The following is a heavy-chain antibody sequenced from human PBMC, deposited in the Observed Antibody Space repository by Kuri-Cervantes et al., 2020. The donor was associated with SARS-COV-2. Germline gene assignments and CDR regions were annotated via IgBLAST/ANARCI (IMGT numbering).Heavy chain of an antibody. Sequence: SETLSLTCTVSGDPISRYYWNWIRQPPGKGLEWIGYIYYSGSTNYNPSLKSRVTISVDTSKNQFSLKLSSVTAADTAVYYCARHEQWLPAFDYWGQGTLVTVSS. CDR3: ARHEQWLPAFDY. D-gene: IGHD6-19*01. CDR2: IYYSGST. V-gene: IGHV4-59*08. J-gene: IGHJ4*02. CDR1: GDPISRYY.